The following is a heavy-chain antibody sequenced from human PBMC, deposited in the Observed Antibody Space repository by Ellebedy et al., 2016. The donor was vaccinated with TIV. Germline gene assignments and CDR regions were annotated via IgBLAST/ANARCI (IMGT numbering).Heavy chain of an antibody. J-gene: IGHJ5*02. CDR1: GYTFTSYG. CDR3: ARDVALVRPAASKFDP. V-gene: IGHV1-18*04. CDR2: INAGNGNS. Sequence: ASVTVSCXASGYTFTSYGISWVRPAPGQGLEWMGWINAGNGNSQYSQKFQGRVTITRDTSASTDYMELSSLRSEDTAVYYFARDVALVRPAASKFDPWGQGTLVTVSS. D-gene: IGHD2-2*01.